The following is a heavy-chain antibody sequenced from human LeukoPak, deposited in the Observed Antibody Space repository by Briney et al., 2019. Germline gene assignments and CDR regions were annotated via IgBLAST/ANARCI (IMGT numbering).Heavy chain of an antibody. CDR3: ARDIVGATTETFDY. V-gene: IGHV1-46*01. D-gene: IGHD1-26*01. CDR1: GYTFTNYW. J-gene: IGHJ4*02. CDR2: INPSGGNT. Sequence: VASVKVSCKASGYTFTNYWVHWARQAPGQGLEWMGVINPSGGNTNYAQKFQGRVTLTRDTSARTVYMELSSLRSEDTAFYYCARDIVGATTETFDYWGQGTLVTVSS.